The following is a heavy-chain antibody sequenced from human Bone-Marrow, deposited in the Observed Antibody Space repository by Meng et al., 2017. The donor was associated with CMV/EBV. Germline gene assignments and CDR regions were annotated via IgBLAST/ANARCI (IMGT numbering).Heavy chain of an antibody. CDR3: ARDNHVVVILYGMDV. CDR1: GFTFDDYG. CDR2: ISSSSSYI. V-gene: IGHV3-21*01. Sequence: GGSLRLSCAASGFTFDDYGMSWVRQAPGKGLEWVSSISSSSSYIYYADSVKGRFTISRDNAKNSLYLQMNSLRAEDTAVYYCARDNHVVVILYGMDVWGQGTTVTVSS. D-gene: IGHD2-21*01. J-gene: IGHJ6*02.